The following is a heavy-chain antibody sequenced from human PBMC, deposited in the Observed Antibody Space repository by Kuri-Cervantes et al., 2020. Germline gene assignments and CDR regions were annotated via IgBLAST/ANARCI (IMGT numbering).Heavy chain of an antibody. Sequence: GGSLRLSCAASGFTFSSYGMHWVRQAPGKGLEWVAVISYDGSNKYYADSVKGRFTISRDNSKNTLYLQMNSLRAEDTAVYYCARAEYSSGWYVYFDYWGQGTLVTVSS. V-gene: IGHV3-30*03. CDR1: GFTFSSYG. CDR3: ARAEYSSGWYVYFDY. CDR2: ISYDGSNK. J-gene: IGHJ4*02. D-gene: IGHD6-19*01.